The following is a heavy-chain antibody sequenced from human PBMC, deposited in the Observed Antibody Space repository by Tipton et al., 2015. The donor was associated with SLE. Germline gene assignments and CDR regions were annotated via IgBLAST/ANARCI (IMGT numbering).Heavy chain of an antibody. CDR3: ARPFSSGWNGGAFDI. CDR2: INHSGST. J-gene: IGHJ3*02. Sequence: LRLSCAVYGGSFSGYYWSWIRQPPGKGLEWIGEINHSGSTNYNPSLKSRVTISVDTSKNQFSLKLSSVTAADTAVYYCARPFSSGWNGGAFDIWGQGTMVTVSS. V-gene: IGHV4-34*01. CDR1: GGSFSGYY. D-gene: IGHD6-19*01.